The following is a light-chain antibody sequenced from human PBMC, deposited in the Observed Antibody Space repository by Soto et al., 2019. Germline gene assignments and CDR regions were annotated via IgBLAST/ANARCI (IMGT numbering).Light chain of an antibody. CDR2: EVN. J-gene: IGLJ2*01. CDR1: SSDIGGYNS. Sequence: QSALTQPPSASGSPGQSVTISFTGTSSDIGGYNSVSWYQQHPGKAPRLMIYEVNKRPSGVPDRFCGSKSGYTASLTVSGLQNDDESFYYCSSSAGIYHYVVFGGGIQLTVL. CDR3: SSSAGIYHYVV. V-gene: IGLV2-8*01.